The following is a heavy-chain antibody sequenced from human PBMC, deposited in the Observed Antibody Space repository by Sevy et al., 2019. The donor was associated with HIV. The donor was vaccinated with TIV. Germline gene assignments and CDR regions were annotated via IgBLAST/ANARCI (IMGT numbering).Heavy chain of an antibody. V-gene: IGHV6-1*01. D-gene: IGHD3-3*01. CDR2: TYYRAKWYN. Sequence: SQTLSLTCAISGDSVSSNSAAWNWIRQSPSRGLEWLGRTYYRAKWYNDYAVSVKSRITINPDTSKNQFSLQLNSVTPEETAVYYCAKVLHYDFWSGPRGAFDIWGQGTMVTVSS. J-gene: IGHJ3*02. CDR3: AKVLHYDFWSGPRGAFDI. CDR1: GDSVSSNSAA.